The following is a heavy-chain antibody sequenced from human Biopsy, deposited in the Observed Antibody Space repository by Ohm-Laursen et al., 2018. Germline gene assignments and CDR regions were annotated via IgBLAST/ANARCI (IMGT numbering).Heavy chain of an antibody. D-gene: IGHD6-19*01. CDR1: GGSISGSS. J-gene: IGHJ3*02. Sequence: GTLSLTCTVSGGSISGSSWSWIRQAPGRGLEWVGYISYSGSTSNNPSLKSRITISVDTSKNQISLEVTCVTAADTAVYYCAKHGSGWTGDDALHIWGQGTMVTVSS. CDR2: ISYSGST. V-gene: IGHV4-59*08. CDR3: AKHGSGWTGDDALHI.